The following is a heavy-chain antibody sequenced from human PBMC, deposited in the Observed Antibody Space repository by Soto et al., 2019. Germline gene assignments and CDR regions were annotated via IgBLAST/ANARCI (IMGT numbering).Heavy chain of an antibody. Sequence: QVQLVESGGGLVKPGGYLKLSCAASGLTFSDCYMNWIRQAPGKGLEWVSYISSSGSSINYADSVKGRFTISRDNAKNSLYLQMNSLRAEDTAMYYCARVRFGEWGYAMDVWGQGTTVTVSS. CDR1: GLTFSDCY. CDR3: ARVRFGEWGYAMDV. J-gene: IGHJ6*02. D-gene: IGHD3-10*01. V-gene: IGHV3-11*01. CDR2: ISSSGSSI.